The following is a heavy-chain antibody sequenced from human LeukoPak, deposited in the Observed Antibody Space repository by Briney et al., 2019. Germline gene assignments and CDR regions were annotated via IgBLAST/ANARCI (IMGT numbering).Heavy chain of an antibody. J-gene: IGHJ4*02. CDR2: INNIGSVT. V-gene: IGHV3-48*01. Sequence: QAGGSLRLSCAASGFTFSAYSLNWVRQAPGKGLEWVSYINNIGSVTHYADSVKGRFTISRDNAKNSVYLQMNSLRVEDTAVYYCARDWPYSSSSRPFDYWGQGTLVTVSS. D-gene: IGHD6-6*01. CDR1: GFTFSAYS. CDR3: ARDWPYSSSSRPFDY.